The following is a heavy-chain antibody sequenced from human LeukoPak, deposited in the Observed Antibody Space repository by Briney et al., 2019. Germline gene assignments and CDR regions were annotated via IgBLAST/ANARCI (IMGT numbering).Heavy chain of an antibody. J-gene: IGHJ4*02. CDR2: IKQDGSEK. CDR3: ARATYYYDSSDYYPLGY. Sequence: GGSLRLPCAASGFTFSSYWMSWVRQAPGKGLEWVANIKQDGSEKYYVDSVKGRFTISGDNAKNSLYLQMNSLRAEDTAVYYCARATYYYDSSDYYPLGYWGQGTLVTVSS. D-gene: IGHD3-22*01. V-gene: IGHV3-7*01. CDR1: GFTFSSYW.